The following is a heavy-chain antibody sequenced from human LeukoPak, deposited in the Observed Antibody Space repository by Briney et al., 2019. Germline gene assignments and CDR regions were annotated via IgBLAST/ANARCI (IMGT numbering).Heavy chain of an antibody. Sequence: GGSLRLSCAASGFTFSSCEMNWVRQAPGKGLEWVSYISTTGSSIYYADSVKGRFTISRDNVKNLLYLQMNSPRAEDTAVYYCARVQRGIAVALDYWGQGTLATVSS. CDR3: ARVQRGIAVALDY. J-gene: IGHJ4*02. CDR1: GFTFSSCE. CDR2: ISTTGSSI. V-gene: IGHV3-48*03. D-gene: IGHD6-19*01.